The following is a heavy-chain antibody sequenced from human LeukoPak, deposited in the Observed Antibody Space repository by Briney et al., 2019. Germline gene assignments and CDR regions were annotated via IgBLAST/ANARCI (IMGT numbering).Heavy chain of an antibody. V-gene: IGHV4-39*07. D-gene: IGHD1-26*01. CDR2: IYYSGST. CDR1: GGSISSSSYY. Sequence: SETLSLTCTVSGGSISSSSYYWGWIRQPPRKGLEWIGSIYYSGSTYYNPSLKSRVTISVDTSKNQFSLKLSSVTAADTAVYYCARDQAGSPRYIVGATTSNWFDPWGQGTLVTVSS. J-gene: IGHJ5*02. CDR3: ARDQAGSPRYIVGATTSNWFDP.